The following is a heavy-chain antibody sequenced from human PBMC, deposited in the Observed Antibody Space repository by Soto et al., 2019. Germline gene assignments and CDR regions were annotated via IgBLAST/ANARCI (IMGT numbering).Heavy chain of an antibody. D-gene: IGHD3-10*01. CDR1: GYPFTIYG. CDR3: ARLLWFGELLFGVFDY. CDR2: ISAYNGNT. V-gene: IGHV1-18*01. Sequence: ASVKVSCKASGYPFTIYGISWVRQAPGQGLEWMGWISAYNGNTNYAQKLQGRVTMTTDTSTSTAYMELRSLRSDDTAVYYCARLLWFGELLFGVFDYWGHGTLVTVSS. J-gene: IGHJ4*01.